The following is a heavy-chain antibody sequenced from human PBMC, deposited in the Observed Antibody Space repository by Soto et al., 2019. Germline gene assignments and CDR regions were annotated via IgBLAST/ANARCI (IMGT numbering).Heavy chain of an antibody. J-gene: IGHJ5*02. CDR3: ARKGTTGTTGYNWFDP. CDR2: IIPILGIA. V-gene: IGHV1-69*02. D-gene: IGHD1-1*01. CDR1: GGTFSSYT. Sequence: GASVKVSCKASGGTFSSYTISWVRQAPGQGLEWMGRIIPILGIANYAQKFQGRVTITADKSTSTAYMELSSLRSEDTAVYYCARKGTTGTTGYNWFDPWGQRTLVTVSS.